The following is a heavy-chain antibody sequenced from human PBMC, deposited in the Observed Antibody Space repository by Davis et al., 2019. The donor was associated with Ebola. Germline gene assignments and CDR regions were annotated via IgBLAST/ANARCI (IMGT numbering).Heavy chain of an antibody. D-gene: IGHD2-2*01. J-gene: IGHJ5*02. CDR3: ARDLVLVPAALTWFDP. Sequence: MPSETLSLTCTVSGGSISSYYWSWIRQSPGKGLEWIGEIHHSGKTTYNPSLKSRVTISVDTSKNQFSLKLSPVTAADTAVYYCARDLVLVPAALTWFDPWGQGTLVTVSS. V-gene: IGHV4-34*01. CDR1: GGSISSYY. CDR2: IHHSGKT.